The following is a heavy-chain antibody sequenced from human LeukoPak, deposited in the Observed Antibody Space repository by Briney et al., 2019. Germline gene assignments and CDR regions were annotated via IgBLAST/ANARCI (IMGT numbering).Heavy chain of an antibody. V-gene: IGHV1-69*10. Sequence: SVKVSCKASGGTFSSYTISWVRQAPGQGLEWMGWIIPILGIANYAQKFQGRVTITADKSTSTAYMELSSLRSEDTAVYYCARDAGSYVDYWGQGTLVTVSS. CDR3: ARDAGSYVDY. CDR2: IIPILGIA. J-gene: IGHJ4*02. CDR1: GGTFSSYT.